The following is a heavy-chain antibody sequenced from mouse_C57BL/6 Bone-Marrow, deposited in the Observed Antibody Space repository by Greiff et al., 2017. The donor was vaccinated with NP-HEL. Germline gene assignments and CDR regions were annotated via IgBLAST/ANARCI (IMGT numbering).Heavy chain of an antibody. Sequence: QVQLKQSGAELAKPGASVKLSCKASGYTFTSYWMHWVTQRPGQGLEWIGYINPSSGYTKYNQKFKDKATLTADKSSSTAYMQLSSLTYEDSAVYDCARDRASTGTRAMDYWGQGTSVTVSS. CDR2: INPSSGYT. D-gene: IGHD4-1*02. CDR1: GYTFTSYW. J-gene: IGHJ4*01. V-gene: IGHV1-7*01. CDR3: ARDRASTGTRAMDY.